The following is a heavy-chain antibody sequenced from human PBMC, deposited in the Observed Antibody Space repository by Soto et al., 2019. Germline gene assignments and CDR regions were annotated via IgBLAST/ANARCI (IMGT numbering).Heavy chain of an antibody. CDR2: IWYDGSNR. Sequence: QVQLVESGGGVVQPGMSLRLSCATSGFSFSSHAMHWVRQAPGKGLEWVAQIWYDGSNRYYADSMRGRFTISRDFFKNTAFLQMDSLRAEDTAVYYCARDGQNLAPYAFDVWGQGTLVTVSS. CDR1: GFSFSSHA. J-gene: IGHJ3*01. CDR3: ARDGQNLAPYAFDV. V-gene: IGHV3-33*01.